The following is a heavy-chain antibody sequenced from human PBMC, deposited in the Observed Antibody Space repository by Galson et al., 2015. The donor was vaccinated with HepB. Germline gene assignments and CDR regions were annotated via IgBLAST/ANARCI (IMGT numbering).Heavy chain of an antibody. CDR2: ISYDGSNK. V-gene: IGHV3-30*18. Sequence: SLRLSCAASGFTFSSYGMHWVRQAPGKGLEWVAVISYDGSNKYYADSVKGRFTISRDNSKNTLYLQMNSLRAEDTAVYYCAKDQFGWELLRRGGLDYWGQGTLVTVSS. D-gene: IGHD1-26*01. CDR3: AKDQFGWELLRRGGLDY. CDR1: GFTFSSYG. J-gene: IGHJ4*02.